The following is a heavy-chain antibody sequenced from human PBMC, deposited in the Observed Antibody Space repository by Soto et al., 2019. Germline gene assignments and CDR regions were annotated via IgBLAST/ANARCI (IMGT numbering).Heavy chain of an antibody. CDR3: ARTRSIPYFSITIFGVVSSWFDP. Sequence: PSESLSLTFAAYGGSFSGYYWSWIRQPPVKGPPWNPEMNHSGSTNYNPSLKSRVTTSVDTSKNQFSLKLSSVTAADPAVYYCARTRSIPYFSITIFGVVSSWFDPWGQGTLVRDSS. V-gene: IGHV4-34*01. CDR2: MNHSGST. D-gene: IGHD3-3*01. J-gene: IGHJ5*02. CDR1: GGSFSGYY.